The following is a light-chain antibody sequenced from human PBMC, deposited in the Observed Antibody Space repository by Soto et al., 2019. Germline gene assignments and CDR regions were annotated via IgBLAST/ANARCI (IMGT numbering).Light chain of an antibody. J-gene: IGLJ3*02. V-gene: IGLV1-40*01. CDR2: GNS. CDR3: QSYDSSLSVWV. CDR1: SSNIGAGYD. Sequence: QSVLTQPPSVSGAPGQRVTISCTGSSSNIGAGYDVHWYQQLPGTAPKLLIYGNSNRPSGVPDRFSGSKSGTSASLAITGLHAEDEADYYCQSYDSSLSVWVFGGGPKLTVL.